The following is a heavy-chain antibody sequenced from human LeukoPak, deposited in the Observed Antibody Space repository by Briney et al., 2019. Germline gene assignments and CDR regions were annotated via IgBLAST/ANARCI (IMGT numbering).Heavy chain of an antibody. V-gene: IGHV1-2*02. CDR1: GYTFTGYY. CDR3: ARVWFGELDAFDI. D-gene: IGHD3-10*01. CDR2: INPNSGGT. J-gene: IGHJ3*02. Sequence: GASVKVSCKASGYTFTGYYMHWVRQAPGHGLEWMGWINPNSGGTNYAQKFQGRVTMTRDTSISTAYMELSRLRSDDTAVYYCARVWFGELDAFDIWGQGTMVTVSS.